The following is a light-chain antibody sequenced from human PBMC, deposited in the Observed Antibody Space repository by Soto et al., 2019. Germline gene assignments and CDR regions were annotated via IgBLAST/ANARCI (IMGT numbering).Light chain of an antibody. Sequence: QSALTQPASVSGSPGQSITISCTGTGSDVGGYNYVSWYQHHPGKAPKVLIYDVTSRPSGVSNRFSGSKSGNTASLTISGLQAEDEADYYCSSHTPTSTWVFGGGTKLTVL. CDR3: SSHTPTSTWV. CDR1: GSDVGGYNY. CDR2: DVT. J-gene: IGLJ3*02. V-gene: IGLV2-14*03.